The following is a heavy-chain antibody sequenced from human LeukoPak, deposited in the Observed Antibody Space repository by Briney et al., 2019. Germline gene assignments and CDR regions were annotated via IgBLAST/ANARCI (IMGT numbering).Heavy chain of an antibody. V-gene: IGHV3-7*01. CDR3: ARDNAAAGNYYYYMDV. D-gene: IGHD6-13*01. CDR1: GFTFSSYW. CDR2: IKQDGSEK. Sequence: GGSLRLSCAASGFTFSSYWMSWVRQAPGKGLEWVANIKQDGSEKYYADSVKGRFTISRDNAKNSLYLQMNSLRAEDTAVYYCARDNAAAGNYYYYMDVWGKGTTVTVSS. J-gene: IGHJ6*03.